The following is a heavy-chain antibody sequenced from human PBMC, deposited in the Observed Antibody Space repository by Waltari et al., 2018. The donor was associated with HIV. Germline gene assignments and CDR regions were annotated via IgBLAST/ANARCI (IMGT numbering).Heavy chain of an antibody. CDR1: GFTFDDYA. J-gene: IGHJ4*02. Sequence: EVQLVVSGGGLVQPGRSLRLSCAASGFTFDDYAMHWVLHAPGKGLEWVSGISWNSGSIGYADSVKGRFTISRDNAKNSLYLQMNSLRAEDTALYYCAKERGPNWGGVDYWGQGTLVTVSS. D-gene: IGHD7-27*01. V-gene: IGHV3-9*01. CDR3: AKERGPNWGGVDY. CDR2: ISWNSGSI.